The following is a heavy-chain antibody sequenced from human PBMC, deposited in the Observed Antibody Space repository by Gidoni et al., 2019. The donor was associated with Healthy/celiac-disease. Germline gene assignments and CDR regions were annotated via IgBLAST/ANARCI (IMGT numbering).Heavy chain of an antibody. Sequence: QVQLVQSGAEVKKPGASMKGSCKACGYTVTGYYMHWVRQAPGQGLEWMGWINPNSGGTNYAQKFQGRVTMTRDTSISTAYMELSRLRSDDTAVYYCAREDIVVVPAADGWFDPWGQGTLVTVSS. CDR1: GYTVTGYY. J-gene: IGHJ5*02. CDR3: AREDIVVVPAADGWFDP. D-gene: IGHD2-2*01. V-gene: IGHV1-2*02. CDR2: INPNSGGT.